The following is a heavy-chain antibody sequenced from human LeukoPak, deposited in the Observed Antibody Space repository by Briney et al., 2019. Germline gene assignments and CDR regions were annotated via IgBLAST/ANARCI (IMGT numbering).Heavy chain of an antibody. V-gene: IGHV3-30*02. CDR1: GFTFSSYG. D-gene: IGHD5-12*01. CDR3: AKGGGYEAQYYYYYLDV. J-gene: IGHJ6*03. Sequence: GGSLRLSCAASGFTFSSYGMHWVRQAPGKGLEWVAFIRYDGSNKYYADSVKGRSTISRDTSKNTLYLQMKSLRAEDTAVYYCAKGGGYEAQYYYYYLDVWGKGTTVTISS. CDR2: IRYDGSNK.